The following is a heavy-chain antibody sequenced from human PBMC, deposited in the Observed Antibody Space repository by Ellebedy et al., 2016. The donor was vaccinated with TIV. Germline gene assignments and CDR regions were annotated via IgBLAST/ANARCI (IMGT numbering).Heavy chain of an antibody. Sequence: GGSLRLSCQASAFTFSNFWMTWVRQAPGKGLEWVGRIKSQSDGGTRDYAAPVTGRFTISRDDSKNMIFLQMNSLRVDDTAVYYCARTYGNTRPEYWGQGTQVTVSS. CDR1: AFTFSNFW. J-gene: IGHJ4*02. D-gene: IGHD1/OR15-1a*01. CDR2: IKSQSDGGTR. V-gene: IGHV3-15*01. CDR3: ARTYGNTRPEY.